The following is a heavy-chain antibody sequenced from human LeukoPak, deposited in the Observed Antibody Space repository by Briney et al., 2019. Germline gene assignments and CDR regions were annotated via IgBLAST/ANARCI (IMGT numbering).Heavy chain of an antibody. J-gene: IGHJ4*02. Sequence: GGSLRLSCAASGFTFDDYAMHWVRQAPGKGLEWVSGISWNSGSIGYADSVKGRFTISRDNAKNSLYLQMNSLRAEDTAVYYCAKSKGYYDSSGRLDYWGQGTLVTVSS. CDR2: ISWNSGSI. D-gene: IGHD3-22*01. CDR3: AKSKGYYDSSGRLDY. V-gene: IGHV3-9*01. CDR1: GFTFDDYA.